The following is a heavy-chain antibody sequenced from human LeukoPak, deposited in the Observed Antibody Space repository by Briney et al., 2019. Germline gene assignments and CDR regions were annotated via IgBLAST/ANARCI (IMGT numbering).Heavy chain of an antibody. V-gene: IGHV4-34*01. D-gene: IGHD3-22*01. CDR3: ARGGLITMIGYFDY. J-gene: IGHJ4*02. CDR1: GGSFSGYY. Sequence: SETLSLTCAVYGGSFSGYYWSWTRQPPGKGLEWIGEINHSGSTNYNPSLKSRVTISVDTSKNQFSLKLSSVTAADTAVYYCARGGLITMIGYFDYWGQGTLVTVSS. CDR2: INHSGST.